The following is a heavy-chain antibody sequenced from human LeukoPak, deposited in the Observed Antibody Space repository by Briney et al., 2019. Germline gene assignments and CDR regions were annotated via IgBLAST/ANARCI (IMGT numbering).Heavy chain of an antibody. D-gene: IGHD6-13*01. Sequence: PSETLSLTCIVSGGSISSGTYYWGWIRQPPGKGLEWIGSIYYSGSTYYNPSLKSRVTISVDTSKNQFSLKLSSVTAADTAVYYCARLFSSSWYRGAFDLWGQGTMVTVSS. CDR2: IYYSGST. CDR1: GGSISSGTYY. J-gene: IGHJ3*01. V-gene: IGHV4-39*01. CDR3: ARLFSSSWYRGAFDL.